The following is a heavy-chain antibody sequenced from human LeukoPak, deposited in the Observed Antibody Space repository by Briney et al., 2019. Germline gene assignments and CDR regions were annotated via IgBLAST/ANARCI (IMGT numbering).Heavy chain of an antibody. CDR1: GFTFRTSL. D-gene: IGHD2-21*02. CDR3: VRGDFHSGDL. Sequence: GGPLRLSCAASGFTFRTSLMPWVRQSPGKGRVGVSTFDTDGRSTNYADFVKGRLPIPRDNAKNALYLHMNSLRAEVTAVYYCVRGDFHSGDLWGQGTLVTVPS. V-gene: IGHV3-74*01. J-gene: IGHJ4*02. CDR2: FDTDGRST.